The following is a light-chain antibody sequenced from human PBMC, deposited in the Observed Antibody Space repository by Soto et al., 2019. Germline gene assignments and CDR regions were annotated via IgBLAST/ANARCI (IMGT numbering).Light chain of an antibody. CDR1: SSDVGDYNY. V-gene: IGLV2-14*01. Sequence: QSVLTQPASVSGSPGQSITISCTGTSSDVGDYNYVSWYLQHPGKAPKLMIYEVSNRPSGVSNRFSGSKSGSTASLTISGLQADDEADYYCSSLTTRFTYVFGTGTKVTVL. CDR3: SSLTTRFTYV. CDR2: EVS. J-gene: IGLJ1*01.